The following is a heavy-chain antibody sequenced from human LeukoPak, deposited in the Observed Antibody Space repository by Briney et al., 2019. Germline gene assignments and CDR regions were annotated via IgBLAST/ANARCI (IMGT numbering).Heavy chain of an antibody. CDR2: IIPIFGTA. CDR1: GGTFSSYA. CDR3: ARDRYCSGGSCYSGERWFDP. V-gene: IGHV1-69*05. J-gene: IGHJ5*02. D-gene: IGHD2-15*01. Sequence: GASEKVSCKASGGTFSSYAISWVRQAPGQGLEWMGGIIPIFGTANYAQKFQGRVTITTDESTSTAYMELSSLRSEDTAVYYCARDRYCSGGSCYSGERWFDPWGQGTLVTVSS.